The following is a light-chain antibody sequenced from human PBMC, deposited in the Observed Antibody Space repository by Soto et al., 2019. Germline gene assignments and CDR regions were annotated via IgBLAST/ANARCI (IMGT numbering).Light chain of an antibody. V-gene: IGLV2-14*01. CDR2: AVS. Sequence: QAVVTQPASVSGSPGQSITISCTGTSSDAGGYNHVSWYQHSPGKAPKLILFAVSDRPSGVSHRFSGSKSGNTASLTISGLQAEDEADYYCCSYTSLSTVVFGGGTKLTVL. J-gene: IGLJ2*01. CDR3: CSYTSLSTVV. CDR1: SSDAGGYNH.